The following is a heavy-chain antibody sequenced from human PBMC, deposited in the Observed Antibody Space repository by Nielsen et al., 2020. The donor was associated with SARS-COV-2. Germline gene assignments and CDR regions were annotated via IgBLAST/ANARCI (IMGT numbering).Heavy chain of an antibody. CDR2: IVVGSGNT. D-gene: IGHD1-26*01. Sequence: SVKVSCKASGFTFTSSAVQWVRQARGQRLEWIGWIVVGSGNTNYAQKFQERVTITRDMSTSTAYMELSSLRSDDTAVYYCAAEVGGSYFDYWGQGTLVTVSS. J-gene: IGHJ4*02. V-gene: IGHV1-58*01. CDR1: GFTFTSSA. CDR3: AAEVGGSYFDY.